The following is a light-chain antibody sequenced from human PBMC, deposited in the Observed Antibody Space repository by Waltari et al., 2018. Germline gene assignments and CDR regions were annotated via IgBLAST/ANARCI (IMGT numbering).Light chain of an antibody. V-gene: IGLV2-14*01. Sequence: QSALTQPASVSGSPGQSITIFCSGTRSDVGAYNFVSWYQQHPGQAPKVLIYEVTNRPSGVSNRFSASKSGNTASLTISGLQAEDEADYYCASYTSITTVVFGGGTKLTVL. CDR3: ASYTSITTVV. J-gene: IGLJ2*01. CDR1: RSDVGAYNF. CDR2: EVT.